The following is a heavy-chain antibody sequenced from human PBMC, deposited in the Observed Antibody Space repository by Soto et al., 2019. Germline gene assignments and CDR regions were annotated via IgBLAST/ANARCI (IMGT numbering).Heavy chain of an antibody. CDR1: GFTFSSYA. CDR2: ISYDGSNK. CDR3: ARDGGPDLGMDV. J-gene: IGHJ6*02. Sequence: GGSLRLSCAASGFTFSSYAMHWVRQAPGKGLEWVAVISYDGSNKYYADSVKGRFTISRDNSKNTLYLQMNGLRAEDTAVYYCARDGGPDLGMDVWGQGTTVTVSS. V-gene: IGHV3-30-3*01. D-gene: IGHD3-16*01.